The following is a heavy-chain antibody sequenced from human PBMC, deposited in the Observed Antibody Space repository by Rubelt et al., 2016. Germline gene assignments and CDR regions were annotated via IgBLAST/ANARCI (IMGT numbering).Heavy chain of an antibody. Sequence: SLRLSCAASGFTFSNAWMSWVRQAPGKGLEWVGRIKSKTDGGTTDYAAPVKGRFTISRDDSKNTLYLQMNSLKTEDTAVYYCTTDRYYYDSSGFPWFDLWGQGTLVTVSS. V-gene: IGHV3-15*01. D-gene: IGHD3-22*01. CDR1: GFTFSNAW. CDR2: IKSKTDGGTT. CDR3: TTDRYYYDSSGFPWFDL. J-gene: IGHJ5*02.